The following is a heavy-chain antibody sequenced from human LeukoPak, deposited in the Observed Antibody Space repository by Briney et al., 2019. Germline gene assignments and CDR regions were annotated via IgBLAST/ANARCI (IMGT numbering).Heavy chain of an antibody. CDR1: GFTFDDYA. D-gene: IGHD1-26*01. CDR2: ISWISGSI. CDR3: AKETSRVGATKAFDY. Sequence: GRSLRLSCAASGFTFDDYAMHWVRQAPGKGLEWVSGISWISGSIGYADSVKGRFTISRDNAKNSLYLQMNSLRAEDTALYYCAKETSRVGATKAFDYWGQGTLVTVSS. V-gene: IGHV3-9*01. J-gene: IGHJ4*02.